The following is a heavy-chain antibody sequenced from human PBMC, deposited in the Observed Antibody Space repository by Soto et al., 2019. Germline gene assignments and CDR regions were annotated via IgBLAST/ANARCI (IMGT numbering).Heavy chain of an antibody. Sequence: GGSLRLSCAASGFTFSSYWMSWVRQAPGKGLEWVSAIGGSTGSTYYADSVKGRFTISRDISKNTTYLQMNSLRAEDTAVYYCAKGGPAAYYYGMDVWGQGTTVTVSS. D-gene: IGHD6-25*01. CDR1: GFTFSSYW. CDR2: IGGSTGST. V-gene: IGHV3-23*01. CDR3: AKGGPAAYYYGMDV. J-gene: IGHJ6*02.